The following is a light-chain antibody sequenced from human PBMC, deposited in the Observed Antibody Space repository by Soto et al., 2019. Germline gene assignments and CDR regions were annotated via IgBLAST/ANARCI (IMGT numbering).Light chain of an antibody. CDR2: DAS. V-gene: IGKV1-5*01. Sequence: DTQMTQSPSTLSASVGDRVTITCRASQTINSWLAWYQQKPGKAPKVLIFDASSLKTGVPSRFSGSGSGTEFTLTISSLEPEDFAVYYCQRRSSWPKTFGQGTKVDIK. CDR1: QTINSW. CDR3: QRRSSWPKT. J-gene: IGKJ1*01.